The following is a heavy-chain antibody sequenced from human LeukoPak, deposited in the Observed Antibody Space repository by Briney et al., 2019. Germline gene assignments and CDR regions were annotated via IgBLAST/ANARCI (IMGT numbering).Heavy chain of an antibody. CDR2: ISGGGGGT. CDR1: GFNFRDYY. J-gene: IGHJ6*02. Sequence: GGSLRLSCAASGFNFRDYYMGWIRQAPGKGLEWVSAISGGGGGTFYADSVKGRFTISRDNSKNTLYLQMNSLSAEDTAVYYCAKDLGGKPYYYYGMDVWGQGTTVTVSS. CDR3: AKDLGGKPYYYYGMDV. V-gene: IGHV3-23*01.